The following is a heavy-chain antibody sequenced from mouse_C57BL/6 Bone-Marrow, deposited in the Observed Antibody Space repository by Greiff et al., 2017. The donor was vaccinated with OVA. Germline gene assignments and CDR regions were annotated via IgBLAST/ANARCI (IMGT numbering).Heavy chain of an antibody. D-gene: IGHD4-1*01. CDR2: IRLKSDNYAT. V-gene: IGHV6-3*01. Sequence: EVMLVESGGGLVQPGGSMKLSCVASGFTFSNYWMNWVRQSPEKGLEWVAQIRLKSDNYATHYAESVKGRFTISRDDSKSSVYLQMNNLRAEDTGIYYCTGEGTGAWFAYWGQGTLVTVSA. J-gene: IGHJ3*01. CDR3: TGEGTGAWFAY. CDR1: GFTFSNYW.